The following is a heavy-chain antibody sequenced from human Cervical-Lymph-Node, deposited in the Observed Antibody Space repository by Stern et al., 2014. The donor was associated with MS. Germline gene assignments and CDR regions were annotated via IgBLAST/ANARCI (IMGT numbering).Heavy chain of an antibody. CDR1: GNTVTRHY. J-gene: IGHJ4*02. V-gene: IGHV1-46*04. Sequence: VQLVESGAEVKKPGASVKLFCKASGNTVTRHYMHWVRQAPGQGLEWMALSNHRDATTDYAQRLRNRITITRDTSTSTVYLELGSLRSEDTSVYYCVRKGESLKNFDYWGQGTLLTVSS. CDR2: SNHRDATT. CDR3: VRKGESLKNFDY.